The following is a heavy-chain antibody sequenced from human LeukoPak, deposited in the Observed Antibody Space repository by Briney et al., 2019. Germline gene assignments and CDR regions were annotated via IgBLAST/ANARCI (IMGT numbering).Heavy chain of an antibody. J-gene: IGHJ2*01. CDR2: ISAYNGNT. D-gene: IGHD2-8*01. Sequence: ASVKVSCKASGYTFTSYGISWVRQAPGQGLEWMGWISAYNGNTNYAQKLQGRVTMTTDTSTSTAYMELRSLRSDDTAVYYCARARHNPVSDWYFDLWGRGTLVTVSS. CDR3: ARARHNPVSDWYFDL. V-gene: IGHV1-18*01. CDR1: GYTFTSYG.